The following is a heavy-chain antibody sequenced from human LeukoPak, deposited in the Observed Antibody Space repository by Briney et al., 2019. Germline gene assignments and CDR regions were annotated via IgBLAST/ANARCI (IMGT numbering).Heavy chain of an antibody. J-gene: IGHJ4*02. D-gene: IGHD6-13*01. CDR2: FDPEDGET. V-gene: IGHV1-24*01. CDR1: GYTLTELS. CDR3: AKDPYSSSWYGIDY. Sequence: ASVKVSCKVSGYTLTELSMHWVRQAPGKGLEWMGGFDPEDGETIYAQKFQGRVTMTEDTSTDTAYMELSSLRSEDTAVYYCAKDPYSSSWYGIDYWGQGTLVTVSS.